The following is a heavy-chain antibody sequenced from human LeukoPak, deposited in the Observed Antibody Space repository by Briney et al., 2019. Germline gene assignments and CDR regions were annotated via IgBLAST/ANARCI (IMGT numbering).Heavy chain of an antibody. J-gene: IGHJ4*02. CDR3: ARMGPLVVVRGVRGGHDY. CDR1: GGSISSSNW. D-gene: IGHD3-10*01. Sequence: SGTLSLTCAVSGGSISSSNWWSWVRRPPGKGLEWIGEIYHSGSTNYNPSLKSRVTISVDKSKNQFSLKLSSVTAADTAVYYCARMGPLVVVRGVRGGHDYWGQGTLVTVSS. CDR2: IYHSGST. V-gene: IGHV4-4*02.